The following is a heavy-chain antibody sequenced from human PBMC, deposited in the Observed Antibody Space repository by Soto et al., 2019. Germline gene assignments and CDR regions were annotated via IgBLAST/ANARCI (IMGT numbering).Heavy chain of an antibody. CDR1: GITFSSYN. V-gene: IGHV3-21*06. CDR3: ARDRPSRDSFYYGLDV. Sequence: PGGSLRLSCAASGITFSSYNMNWVRQAPGKGLEWVSSISSSGTYIHHADSVKGRFTICRDNAKNSLYLQMDSLRAEDTAVYYCARDRPSRDSFYYGLDVCGQGTTVTVSS. D-gene: IGHD6-13*01. CDR2: ISSSGTYI. J-gene: IGHJ6*02.